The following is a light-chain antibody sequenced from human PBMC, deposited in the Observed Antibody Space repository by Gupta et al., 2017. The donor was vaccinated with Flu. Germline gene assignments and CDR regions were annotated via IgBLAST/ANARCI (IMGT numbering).Light chain of an antibody. CDR1: QSLVYSDGNTF. CDR3: MQGTHWPPIT. J-gene: IGKJ5*01. CDR2: KVA. Sequence: VVMTQSPLSLPVTLGQPASISCRSSQSLVYSDGNTFLSLFQQRPGQSPRRLIYKVANRDSGVPDRCSGSGSGTDFTRNISRVEAEDGGVDYCMQGTHWPPITFGQGTRLEIK. V-gene: IGKV2-30*01.